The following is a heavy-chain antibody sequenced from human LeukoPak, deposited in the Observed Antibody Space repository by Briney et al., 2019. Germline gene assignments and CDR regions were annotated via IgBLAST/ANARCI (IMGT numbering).Heavy chain of an antibody. CDR3: ARGLLIGAFDY. J-gene: IGHJ4*02. D-gene: IGHD2-15*01. V-gene: IGHV3-33*01. CDR2: IWYDGSNK. Sequence: GRSLRLSCAASGFTFSSYGMHWVRQAPGKGLEWVAVIWYDGSNKYYADSVKGRFTISRGNTKNALYLQMNSLRAEDTAVYYCARGLLIGAFDYWGQGTLVTVSS. CDR1: GFTFSSYG.